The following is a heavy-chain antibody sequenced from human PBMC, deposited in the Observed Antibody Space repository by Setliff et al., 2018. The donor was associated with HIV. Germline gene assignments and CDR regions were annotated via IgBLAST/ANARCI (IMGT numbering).Heavy chain of an antibody. Sequence: SETLSLTCTVSGGSISSHYWSWIRQPPGKGLEWIGYIYYSGSTNYNPSLKSRVTISVDTSKNQFSLKLSPVTAADTAVYYCARDGPLEGSYRYYYYYMDVWGKGTTVTVSS. D-gene: IGHD3-10*01. V-gene: IGHV4-59*11. J-gene: IGHJ6*03. CDR3: ARDGPLEGSYRYYYYYMDV. CDR2: IYYSGST. CDR1: GGSISSHY.